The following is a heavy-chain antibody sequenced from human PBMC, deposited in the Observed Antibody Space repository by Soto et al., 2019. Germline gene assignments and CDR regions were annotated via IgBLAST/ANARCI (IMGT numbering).Heavy chain of an antibody. CDR2: IFSNDEK. J-gene: IGHJ5*02. V-gene: IGHV2-26*01. Sequence: QVTLKESGPVLVKPTETLTLTCTVSGFSLSNARMGVSLIRQPPGKALEWLAHIFSNDEKSYSPSLKSRRPISKYTPKSQVVLTMTNRYPVDTATYYWARIRFFEWLGSSWFDPWGQGTLVTVSA. CDR1: GFSLSNARMG. D-gene: IGHD3-3*01. CDR3: ARIRFFEWLGSSWFDP.